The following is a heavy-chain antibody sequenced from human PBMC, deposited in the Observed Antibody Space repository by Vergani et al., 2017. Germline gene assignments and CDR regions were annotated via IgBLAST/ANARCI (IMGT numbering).Heavy chain of an antibody. CDR2: ISYDGSNK. CDR3: AKNTGDYWMIDY. Sequence: QVQLVESGGGVVQPGRSLRLSCAASGFTFSSYGMHWVRQAPGKGLEWVAVISYDGSNKYYADSVKGRFTISRDNSKNTLYLQMNSLRAEDTAVYYCAKNTGDYWMIDYWGQGTLVTVSS. V-gene: IGHV3-30*18. CDR1: GFTFSSYG. D-gene: IGHD4-17*01. J-gene: IGHJ4*02.